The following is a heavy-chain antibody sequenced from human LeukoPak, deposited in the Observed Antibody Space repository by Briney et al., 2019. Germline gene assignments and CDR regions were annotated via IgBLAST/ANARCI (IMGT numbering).Heavy chain of an antibody. CDR1: GGSISSGGYS. CDR2: IHHTGST. Sequence: SETLSLTCAVYGGSISSGGYSWTWIRQPPGKGLEWIGYIHHTGSTYYKPSLKSRVTISVDRSKNQFSLKLTSVIAADTVVYYCASGYWFLDLWGRGTLVTVSS. V-gene: IGHV4-30-2*01. CDR3: ASGYWFLDL. J-gene: IGHJ2*01.